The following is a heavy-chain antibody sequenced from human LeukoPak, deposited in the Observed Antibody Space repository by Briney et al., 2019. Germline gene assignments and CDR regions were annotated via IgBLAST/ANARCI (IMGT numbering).Heavy chain of an antibody. D-gene: IGHD6-6*01. Sequence: PSETLSLTCAVYGGSFNGYYWGWIRQPPGKGLEWIGEINHSGSTNYNPSLKSRVTISVDTSKNQFSLKLSSVTAADAAVYYCARPARMSYYYYYMDVWGKGTTVTVSS. CDR1: GGSFNGYY. CDR2: INHSGST. V-gene: IGHV4-34*01. J-gene: IGHJ6*03. CDR3: ARPARMSYYYYYMDV.